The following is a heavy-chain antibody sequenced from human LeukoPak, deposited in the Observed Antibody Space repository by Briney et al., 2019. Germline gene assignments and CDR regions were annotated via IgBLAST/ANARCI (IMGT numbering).Heavy chain of an antibody. J-gene: IGHJ6*04. CDR3: ARHVHLHYYGMDV. Sequence: GGSLRLACAASGFTLRSYWMHWVRQAPGKGLEWVSVIFSGGSRYYADSVKGRFTISRDNSKNTLFLQMNSLRAEDTAVYYCARHVHLHYYGMDVWGLGTTVTVSS. CDR1: GFTLRSYW. V-gene: IGHV3-66*04. CDR2: IFSGGSR. D-gene: IGHD1-1*01.